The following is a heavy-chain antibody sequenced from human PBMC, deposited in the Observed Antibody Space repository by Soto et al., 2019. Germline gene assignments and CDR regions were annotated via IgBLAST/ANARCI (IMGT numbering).Heavy chain of an antibody. D-gene: IGHD4-4*01. J-gene: IGHJ6*02. Sequence: GSLRLSSAASGFIFTSYGMHWVRQAPGKGLEWMALILHDGSAEYYADSVKGRFTISRDNSKNTLYLQMNSLTAEDTAVYYCARSRDGYSFYFYYGMDGWGQGTTVTVSS. CDR1: GFIFTSYG. CDR2: ILHDGSAE. V-gene: IGHV3-30*03. CDR3: ARSRDGYSFYFYYGMDG.